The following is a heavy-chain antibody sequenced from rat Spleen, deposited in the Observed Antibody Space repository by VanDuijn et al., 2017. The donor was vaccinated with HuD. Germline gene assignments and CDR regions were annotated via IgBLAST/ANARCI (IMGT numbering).Heavy chain of an antibody. Sequence: EVQLVESDGGLVQPGRSLKLSCAASGFTFSDYYMAWVRQAPTKGLEWVANISYDGSSTYYRDSVKGRFTISRDNAKSTLYLQMDSLRSEDTATYYCTRHFSPADYYSSFPVLYWGQGTLVTVSS. J-gene: IGHJ3*01. CDR3: TRHFSPADYYSSFPVLY. D-gene: IGHD1-2*01. CDR1: GFTFSDYY. V-gene: IGHV5-29*01. CDR2: ISYDGSST.